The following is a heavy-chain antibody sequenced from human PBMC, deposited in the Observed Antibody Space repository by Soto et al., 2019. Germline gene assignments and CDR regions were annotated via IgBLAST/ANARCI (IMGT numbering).Heavy chain of an antibody. CDR1: GGSFSGYY. D-gene: IGHD3-16*01. Sequence: QVQLQQWGAGLLKPSETLSLTCAVYGGSFSGYYWSWIRQPPGKGLEWIGEINHSGSTNYNPSLKSRVTISVDTSKNQFSRKLSSVTAADTAVYYCARRTLRNYYYYYGMDVWGQGTTVTVSS. J-gene: IGHJ6*02. V-gene: IGHV4-34*01. CDR2: INHSGST. CDR3: ARRTLRNYYYYYGMDV.